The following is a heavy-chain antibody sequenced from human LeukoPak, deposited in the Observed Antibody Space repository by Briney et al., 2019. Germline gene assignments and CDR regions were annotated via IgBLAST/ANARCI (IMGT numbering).Heavy chain of an antibody. CDR3: TRDVWGNSDY. V-gene: IGHV3-74*01. Sequence: QSGGSLRLSCAVSGLPFSAYWMSWIRQVPREGPVWVARINHDGTITHYADSVKGRFTISRDNGKNILYLQITSLRPEDTAVYYCTRDVWGNSDYWGQGTLVTVSS. D-gene: IGHD7-27*01. J-gene: IGHJ4*02. CDR1: GLPFSAYW. CDR2: INHDGTIT.